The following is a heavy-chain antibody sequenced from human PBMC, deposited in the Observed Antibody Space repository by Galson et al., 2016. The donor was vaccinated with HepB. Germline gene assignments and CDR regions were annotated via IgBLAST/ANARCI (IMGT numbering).Heavy chain of an antibody. D-gene: IGHD3-10*01. Sequence: CAISGDSVSNNHAAWNWIRQSPSRGLEWLGRTFYRSNWQTDYAPSVESRIIINADTFKNQVSLLVNSVPPEDTAVYYCARVVELGRGFHVWGQGTTVTVSS. J-gene: IGHJ6*02. V-gene: IGHV6-1*01. CDR2: TFYRSNWQT. CDR3: ARVVELGRGFHV. CDR1: GDSVSNNHAA.